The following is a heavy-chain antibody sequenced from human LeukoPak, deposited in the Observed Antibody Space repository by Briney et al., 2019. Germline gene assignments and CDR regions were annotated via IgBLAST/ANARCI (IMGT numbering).Heavy chain of an antibody. Sequence: PGRSLTPACSASGFTFGRSAMHWARHAAGKGLEYVSGISSNGGSTYYADSVKGRFSISRDNSKNTLYLQMSSLRAEDTAVYYCVKSGSYYNEPYYFDYWGQGTLVTVSS. D-gene: IGHD3-10*01. J-gene: IGHJ4*02. CDR1: GFTFGRSA. V-gene: IGHV3-64D*06. CDR3: VKSGSYYNEPYYFDY. CDR2: ISSNGGST.